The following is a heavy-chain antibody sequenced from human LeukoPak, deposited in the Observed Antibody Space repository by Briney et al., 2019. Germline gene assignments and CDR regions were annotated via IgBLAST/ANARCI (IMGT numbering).Heavy chain of an antibody. Sequence: GGSLRLSCAASGFTFSSYGMHWVRQAPGKGLEWVAFIRYDGSNKYYADSVKGRFTISRDNSKNTLYLQMNSLRAEDTAVYYCAKDLLRVVPAAKGNWFDPWGQGALVTVSS. V-gene: IGHV3-30*02. CDR3: AKDLLRVVPAAKGNWFDP. J-gene: IGHJ5*02. D-gene: IGHD2-2*01. CDR2: IRYDGSNK. CDR1: GFTFSSYG.